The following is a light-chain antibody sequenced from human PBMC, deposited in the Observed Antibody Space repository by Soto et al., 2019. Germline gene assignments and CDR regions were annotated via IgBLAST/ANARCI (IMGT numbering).Light chain of an antibody. CDR2: DVN. V-gene: IGLV2-11*01. CDR3: CSYAGSYTLV. CDR1: SSDVGGYQY. Sequence: QSALTQPRSVSGSPGQSVTLSCTGTSSDVGGYQYVSWYQHHPGKAPKIIIYDVNKRPSGVPDRFSGSKSGNTASLTISGLQTEDEADYYCCSYAGSYTLVFGGGTKVTVL. J-gene: IGLJ2*01.